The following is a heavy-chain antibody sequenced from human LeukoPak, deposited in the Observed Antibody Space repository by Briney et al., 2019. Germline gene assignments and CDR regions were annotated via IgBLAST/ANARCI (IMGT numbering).Heavy chain of an antibody. CDR2: SASGGAT. V-gene: IGHV3-23*01. CDR3: AKNWGNDN. Sequence: PGGSLRLSCATSGFTFSSFAMSWVRQAPGEGLEWVSTSASGGATHYADSVKGRFTVSRDDSKNTLSLQMNSLRAEDTAVYYCAKNWGNDNWGRGTLVTVSS. J-gene: IGHJ4*02. D-gene: IGHD7-27*01. CDR1: GFTFSSFA.